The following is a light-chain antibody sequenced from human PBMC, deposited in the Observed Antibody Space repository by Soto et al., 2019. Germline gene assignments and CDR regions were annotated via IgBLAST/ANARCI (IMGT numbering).Light chain of an antibody. J-gene: IGLJ1*01. CDR2: EVS. V-gene: IGLV2-14*01. Sequence: QSGLTQPASVSGTPRQSITISCTGTSSDVGGYNYVSWYQQYPGKAPKLMIYEVSNRPSGVSNRFSGSKSGNTASLTISGLQAEDEADYYCISYTSSSTLVFGTGTKVTVL. CDR3: ISYTSSSTLV. CDR1: SSDVGGYNY.